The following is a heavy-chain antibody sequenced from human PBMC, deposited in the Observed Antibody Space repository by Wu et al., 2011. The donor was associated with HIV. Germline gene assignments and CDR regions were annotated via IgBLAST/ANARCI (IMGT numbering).Heavy chain of an antibody. CDR3: VRLTGDPGYFDF. Sequence: VQLVQSGAEVRKLGESLKISCQGSENTFPNYWIGWVRQIPGKGLEWMGIIYPDDSETRYSPSFEGQVTISADKSISAAYLQWSSLKASDTAMYYCVRLTGDPGYFDFWGQGTLVTVSS. D-gene: IGHD7-27*01. J-gene: IGHJ4*02. CDR2: IYPDDSET. CDR1: ENTFPNYW. V-gene: IGHV5-51*03.